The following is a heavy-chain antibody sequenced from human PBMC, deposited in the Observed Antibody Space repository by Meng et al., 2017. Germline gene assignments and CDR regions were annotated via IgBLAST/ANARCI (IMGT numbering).Heavy chain of an antibody. CDR3: ARDEDISAAGKLFGDY. CDR2: IDPKNGET. CDR1: GYNLPDYY. V-gene: IGHV1-2*06. D-gene: IGHD6-13*01. Sequence: QVQLVQSGAKGKKPRASVKVCNKPSGYNLPDYYNHWVRQAPGQGLEWMGRIDPKNGETHYAQKFQGRVTMIGDTSISTAYMVLSGLRSDDTAVYYCARDEDISAAGKLFGDYWGQGTLVTVSS. J-gene: IGHJ4*02.